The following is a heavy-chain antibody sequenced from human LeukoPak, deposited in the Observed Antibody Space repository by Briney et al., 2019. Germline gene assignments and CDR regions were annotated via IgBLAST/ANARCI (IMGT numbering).Heavy chain of an antibody. CDR2: INTNTGNP. J-gene: IGHJ5*02. D-gene: IGHD6-19*01. CDR3: ARGSFYSSGWRNWFDP. Sequence: VASVKVSCKASGYTFTSYAMNWVRQAPGQGLEWMGWINTNTGNPTYAQGFTGRFVFSLDTSVSTAYLQISSLKAEDTAVYYCARGSFYSSGWRNWFDPWGQRTLVTVSS. CDR1: GYTFTSYA. V-gene: IGHV7-4-1*02.